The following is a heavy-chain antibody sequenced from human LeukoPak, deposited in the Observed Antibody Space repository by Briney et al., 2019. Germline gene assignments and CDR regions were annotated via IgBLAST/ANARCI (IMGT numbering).Heavy chain of an antibody. Sequence: GASVKVSCKASGYTFTGYYMHWVRQAPGQGLEWMGWINPNSGGTNYAQKFQGRVTMTRDTSISTAYMELSRLRSDDTAVYYCARGWRVWGSYRALYYYYGMDVWGQGTTVTVSS. CDR2: INPNSGGT. D-gene: IGHD3-16*02. V-gene: IGHV1-2*02. CDR3: ARGWRVWGSYRALYYYYGMDV. CDR1: GYTFTGYY. J-gene: IGHJ6*02.